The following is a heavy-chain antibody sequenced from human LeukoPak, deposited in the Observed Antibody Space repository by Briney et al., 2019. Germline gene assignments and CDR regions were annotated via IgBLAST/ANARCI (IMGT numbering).Heavy chain of an antibody. CDR2: IYYSGST. J-gene: IGHJ4*02. CDR3: ARHLGSSIEY. D-gene: IGHD3-10*01. V-gene: IGHV4-59*08. Sequence: PSETLSLTCTVSGGSISSYYWSWIRQPPGKGLEWIGYIYYSGSTNYNPSLKSRVTTAADTSKSQFSLTLRSVTAADTAVYYCARHLGSSIEYWGQGTLVTVSS. CDR1: GGSISSYY.